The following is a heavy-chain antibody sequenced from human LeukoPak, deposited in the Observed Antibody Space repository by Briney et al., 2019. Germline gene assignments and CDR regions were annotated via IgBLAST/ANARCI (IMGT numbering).Heavy chain of an antibody. CDR2: IWYDGSNK. V-gene: IGHV3-33*01. CDR3: ARDGKYDSSGYYSLDY. J-gene: IGHJ4*02. CDR1: GFTFSSYG. Sequence: GGSLRLSCAAFGFTFSSYGMHWVRQAPGKGLEWVAVIWYDGSNKYYADSVKGRFTISRDNSKNTLYLQMNSLRVEDTAMYYCARDGKYDSSGYYSLDYWGQGTLVTVSS. D-gene: IGHD3-22*01.